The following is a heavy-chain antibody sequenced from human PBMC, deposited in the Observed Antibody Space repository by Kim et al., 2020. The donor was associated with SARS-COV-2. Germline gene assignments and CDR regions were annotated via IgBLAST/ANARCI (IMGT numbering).Heavy chain of an antibody. V-gene: IGHV3-11*01. D-gene: IGHD6-6*01. J-gene: IGHJ5*02. CDR3: ARESSSSRWFDP. Sequence: YADAVKGRFTISRDNAKNSLYLQMNSLRAEDTAVYYCARESSSSRWFDPWGQGTLVTVSS.